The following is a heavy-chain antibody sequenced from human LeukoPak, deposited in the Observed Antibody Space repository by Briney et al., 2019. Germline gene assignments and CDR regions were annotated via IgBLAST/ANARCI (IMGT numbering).Heavy chain of an antibody. V-gene: IGHV4-39*07. Sequence: SETLSLTCTVSGGSISSSSYYWGWIRQPPGKGLEWIESIYYSGSTYYNPSLKSRVTISVDTSKNQFSLKLSSVTAADTAVYYCARVLLRSHGLAEYFQHWGQGTLVTVSS. CDR3: ARVLLRSHGLAEYFQH. J-gene: IGHJ1*01. CDR2: IYYSGST. CDR1: GGSISSSSYY. D-gene: IGHD2/OR15-2a*01.